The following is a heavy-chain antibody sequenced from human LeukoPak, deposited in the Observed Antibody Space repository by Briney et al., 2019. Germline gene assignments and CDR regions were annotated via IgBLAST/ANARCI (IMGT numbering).Heavy chain of an antibody. CDR3: ARAVGYYFDSSGPSKAFDY. CDR2: IYYSGST. CDR1: GGSISSYY. J-gene: IGHJ4*02. Sequence: SETLSLTCTVSGGSISSYYWSWIRQPPGKGLECIGYIYYSGSTNYNPSLKSRVTISVDTSKNQFSLKVTSVTAADTAVYYCARAVGYYFDSSGPSKAFDYWGQGTLVTVSS. V-gene: IGHV4-59*12. D-gene: IGHD3-22*01.